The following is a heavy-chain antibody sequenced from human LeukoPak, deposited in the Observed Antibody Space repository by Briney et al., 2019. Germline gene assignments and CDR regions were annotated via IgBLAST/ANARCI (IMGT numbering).Heavy chain of an antibody. CDR2: IKQDGSEK. CDR3: ARFWLGLDY. CDR1: GFTFSGYR. Sequence: PGGSLRLSCAASGFTFSGYRMSWVRQAPGKGLQWVANIKQDGSEKYYVDSVKARFTISRDNTKNSLYLQMNSLRAEDTAVYHCARFWLGLDYWGQGSLVTVSS. J-gene: IGHJ4*02. V-gene: IGHV3-7*03. D-gene: IGHD3-3*01.